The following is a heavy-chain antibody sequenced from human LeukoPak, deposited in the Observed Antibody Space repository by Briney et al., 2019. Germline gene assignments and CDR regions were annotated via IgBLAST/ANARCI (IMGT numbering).Heavy chain of an antibody. Sequence: GGSLRLSCAASGFTFSSYAMSWVRQAPGKGLEWVSPISGSGGSTYYADSVKGRFTISRDNSKNTLYLQMNSLRAGDTAVYYCARDSSGYYYVLNGFDIWGQGTLVTVSS. CDR2: ISGSGGST. CDR1: GFTFSSYA. V-gene: IGHV3-23*01. J-gene: IGHJ3*02. CDR3: ARDSSGYYYVLNGFDI. D-gene: IGHD3-22*01.